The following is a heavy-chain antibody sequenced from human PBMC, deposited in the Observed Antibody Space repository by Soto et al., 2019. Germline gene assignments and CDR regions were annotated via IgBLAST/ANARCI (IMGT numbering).Heavy chain of an antibody. D-gene: IGHD6-13*01. J-gene: IGHJ6*02. V-gene: IGHV5-51*01. Sequence: WIRQPPGKGLEWIGYMYPGDSDTRYSPSFQGQVTISADKSISTAYLQWSSLKASDTAMYYCARTSAAGKYYYGMDVWGQGTTVTVSS. CDR2: MYPGDSDT. CDR3: ARTSAAGKYYYGMDV.